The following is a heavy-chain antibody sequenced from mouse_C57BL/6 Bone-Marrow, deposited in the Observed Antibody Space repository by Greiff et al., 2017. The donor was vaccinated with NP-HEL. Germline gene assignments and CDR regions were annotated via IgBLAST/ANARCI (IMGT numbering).Heavy chain of an antibody. CDR2: ISDGGSYT. D-gene: IGHD6-1*01. Sequence: EVHLVESGGGLVKPGGSLKLSCAASGFTFSSYAMSWVRQTPEKRLEWVATISDGGSYTYYPDNVKGRFTISRDNAKNNLYLQMSHLKSEDTAIYYCARALSYYYAMDYWGQGTSVTVSS. V-gene: IGHV5-4*01. CDR1: GFTFSSYA. J-gene: IGHJ4*01. CDR3: ARALSYYYAMDY.